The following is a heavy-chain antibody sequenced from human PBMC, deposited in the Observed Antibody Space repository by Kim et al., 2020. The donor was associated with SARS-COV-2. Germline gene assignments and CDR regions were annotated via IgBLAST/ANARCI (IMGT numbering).Heavy chain of an antibody. D-gene: IGHD5-12*01. CDR3: ARGGSYSFEY. Sequence: GGSLRLSCAASGFNFSGYWMRWVRQAPGKGLEWVADIKEDGSEKYYMDSVRGRFTISRDNAKNSLFLQMNSLRAEDAALYYCARGGSYSFEYWGQGSLVTVSS. J-gene: IGHJ4*02. CDR2: IKEDGSEK. CDR1: GFNFSGYW. V-gene: IGHV3-7*03.